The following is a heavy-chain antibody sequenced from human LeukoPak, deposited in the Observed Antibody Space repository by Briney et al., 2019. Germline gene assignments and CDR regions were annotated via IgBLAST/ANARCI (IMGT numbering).Heavy chain of an antibody. CDR1: GITLSSYA. J-gene: IGHJ4*02. CDR3: AKDGRQLLYRSTYYFDY. D-gene: IGHD2-2*02. Sequence: GGSLRLSCVVSGITLSSYAMSWVRQAPGKGLEWVSSSSGSGGSTYYADSVKGRFTISRDNSKNTLYLQMNSLRAEDTAVYYCAKDGRQLLYRSTYYFDYWGQGTLVTVSS. CDR2: SSGSGGST. V-gene: IGHV3-23*01.